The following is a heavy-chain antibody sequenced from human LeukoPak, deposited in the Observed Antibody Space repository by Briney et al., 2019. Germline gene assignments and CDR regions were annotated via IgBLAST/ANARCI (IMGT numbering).Heavy chain of an antibody. CDR3: ARGGGSGGTVTTFDY. CDR1: GGTFSSYA. D-gene: IGHD4-11*01. V-gene: IGHV1-69*05. Sequence: SVKVSCKASGGTFSSYAISWVRQAPGQGLEWMGGIIPIFGTANYAQKFQGRVTITTDESTSTAYMELSSLRSGDTAVYYCARGGGSGGTVTTFDYWGQGTLVTVSS. CDR2: IIPIFGTA. J-gene: IGHJ4*02.